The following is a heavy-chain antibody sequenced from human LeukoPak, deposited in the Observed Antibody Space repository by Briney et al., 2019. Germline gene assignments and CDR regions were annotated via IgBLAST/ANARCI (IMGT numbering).Heavy chain of an antibody. CDR3: ARSPRPLSSSGWYSNYYYYGMDV. CDR2: IIPIFGTV. J-gene: IGHJ6*02. Sequence: SVKVSCKASGGTFSSYAISWVRQAPGQGLEWMGGIIPIFGTVNYAQKFQGRVTITADESTSTAYMELSSLRSEDTAVYYCARSPRPLSSSGWYSNYYYYGMDVWGQGTTVTVSS. D-gene: IGHD6-19*01. CDR1: GGTFSSYA. V-gene: IGHV1-69*01.